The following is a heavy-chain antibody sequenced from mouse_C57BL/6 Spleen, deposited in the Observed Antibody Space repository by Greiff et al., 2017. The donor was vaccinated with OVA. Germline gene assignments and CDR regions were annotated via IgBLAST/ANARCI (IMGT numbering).Heavy chain of an antibody. CDR1: GFTFSSYG. Sequence: EVKLMESGGDLVKPGGSLKLSCAASGFTFSSYGMSWVRQTPDKRLEWVATISSGGSYTYYPDSVKGRFTISRDNAKNTLYLQMSSLKSEDTAMYYCAHYDGSWFAYWGQGTLVTVSA. D-gene: IGHD1-2*01. CDR3: AHYDGSWFAY. CDR2: ISSGGSYT. J-gene: IGHJ3*01. V-gene: IGHV5-6*01.